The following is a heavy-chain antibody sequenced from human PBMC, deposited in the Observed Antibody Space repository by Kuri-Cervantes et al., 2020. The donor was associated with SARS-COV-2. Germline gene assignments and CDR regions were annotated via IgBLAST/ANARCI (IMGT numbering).Heavy chain of an antibody. J-gene: IGHJ4*02. V-gene: IGHV3-23*01. CDR2: ISGSGGST. CDR3: AKSQRSIGYYDSSCYYLDY. CDR1: GFTFSSYA. Sequence: GESLKISCAASGFTFSSYAMSWVRQAPGKGLEWVSAISGSGGSTDYADSVKGRFTISRDNSKNTLYVQMSSLRAEDTAVYYCAKSQRSIGYYDSSCYYLDYWGQGTLVTVSS. D-gene: IGHD3-22*01.